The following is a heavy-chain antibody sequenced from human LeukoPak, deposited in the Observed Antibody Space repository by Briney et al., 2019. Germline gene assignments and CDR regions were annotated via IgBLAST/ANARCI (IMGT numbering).Heavy chain of an antibody. Sequence: SETLSLTCTVSGGSISSGGYYWSWIRQHPGKGLEWIGYIYYSGSTYYNPSLKSRVTISVDTSKNQFSLKLSSVTAADTAVYYCARENTAMAFDYWGQGTLVTVSP. D-gene: IGHD5-18*01. CDR1: GGSISSGGYY. J-gene: IGHJ4*02. CDR2: IYYSGST. V-gene: IGHV4-31*03. CDR3: ARENTAMAFDY.